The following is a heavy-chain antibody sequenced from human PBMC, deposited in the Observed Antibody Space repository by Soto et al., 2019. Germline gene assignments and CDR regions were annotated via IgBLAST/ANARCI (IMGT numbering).Heavy chain of an antibody. J-gene: IGHJ5*02. D-gene: IGHD4-17*01. CDR3: ASRTYGDTAWFDP. V-gene: IGHV1-8*01. CDR2: MNPNSGNT. CDR1: GYTFTSYD. Sequence: GASVKGSCKASGYTFTSYDINWVRQATGQGLEWMGWMNPNSGNTGYAQKFQGRVTMTRNTSISTAYMELSSLRSEDTAVYYCASRTYGDTAWFDPWGQGTLVTVSS.